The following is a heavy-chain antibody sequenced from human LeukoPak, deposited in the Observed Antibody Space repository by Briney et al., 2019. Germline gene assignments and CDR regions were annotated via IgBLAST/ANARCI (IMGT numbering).Heavy chain of an antibody. V-gene: IGHV3-23*01. D-gene: IGHD1-26*01. CDR3: ATRPASETYFAVFDY. Sequence: GGSLRLSCAASGVTFSNHAMSWIRQAPGKGLEWVSGITGSGGSTYHAESLKGRFTISRDNSKNTLYLEMNSLRAEDTAVYFCATRPASETYFAVFDYWGQGTLVTVSS. CDR1: GVTFSNHA. CDR2: ITGSGGST. J-gene: IGHJ4*02.